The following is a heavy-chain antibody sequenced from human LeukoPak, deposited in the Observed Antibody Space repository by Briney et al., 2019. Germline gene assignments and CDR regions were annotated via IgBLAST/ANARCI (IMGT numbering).Heavy chain of an antibody. CDR1: GFSFSGYY. CDR3: VRDLDEDSGGTHFDF. J-gene: IGHJ4*02. V-gene: IGHV3-11*01. CDR2: ISNSGSTI. Sequence: GGSLRLSCAVSGFSFSGYYMSWARQAPGKGLEWVSYISNSGSTIYYADSVKGRFTISRDNAKNSLYLQMNSLRAEDTAMYYCVRDLDEDSGGTHFDFWGQGTLVTVSS. D-gene: IGHD3-10*01.